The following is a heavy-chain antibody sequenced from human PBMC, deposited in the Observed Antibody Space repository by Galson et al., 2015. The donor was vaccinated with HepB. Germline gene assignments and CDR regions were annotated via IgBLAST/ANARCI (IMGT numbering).Heavy chain of an antibody. CDR2: ISSSSSYI. J-gene: IGHJ4*02. D-gene: IGHD2-2*01. Sequence: SLRLSCAASGFTFSSYSMNWVRQAPGKGLEWVSSISSSSSYIYYADSVKGRFTISRDNAKNSLYLQMNSLRAEDTAVYYCARDRDVVVPALSEFDYWGQGTLVTVSS. CDR3: ARDRDVVVPALSEFDY. CDR1: GFTFSSYS. V-gene: IGHV3-21*01.